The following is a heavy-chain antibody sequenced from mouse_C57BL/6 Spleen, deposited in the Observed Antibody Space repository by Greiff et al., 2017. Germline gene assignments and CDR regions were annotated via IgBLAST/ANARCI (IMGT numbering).Heavy chain of an antibody. CDR2: IDPENGDT. J-gene: IGHJ4*01. Sequence: EVQLQESGAELVRPGASVTLSCTASGFNIKDVYLPWVKQRPEQGLEWIGWIDPENGDTEYASKFQGKATITADTSSNTAYLQLSSLTSEDTAVYYCTTGDSNYYYAMDYWGQGTSVTVAS. D-gene: IGHD2-5*01. CDR1: GFNIKDVY. CDR3: TTGDSNYYYAMDY. V-gene: IGHV14-4*01.